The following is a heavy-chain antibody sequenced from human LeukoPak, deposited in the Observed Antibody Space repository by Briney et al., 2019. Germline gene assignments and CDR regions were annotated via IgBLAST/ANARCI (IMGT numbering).Heavy chain of an antibody. CDR3: ARGSMITAREGSQTNWFDP. D-gene: IGHD3-22*01. J-gene: IGHJ5*02. CDR2: IYASGST. CDR1: GGSISSYY. Sequence: SETLSLTCTVSGGSISSYYWSWIRQPAGKGLEWIGRIYASGSTNYNPSLKSRVTMSVDTSKNQFSLKLSSVTAADTAFYYCARGSMITAREGSQTNWFDPWGQGTLVTVSS. V-gene: IGHV4-4*07.